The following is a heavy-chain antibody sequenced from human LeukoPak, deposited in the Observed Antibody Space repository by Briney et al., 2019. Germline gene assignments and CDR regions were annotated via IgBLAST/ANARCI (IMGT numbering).Heavy chain of an antibody. D-gene: IGHD1-1*01. CDR1: GGSFSGYY. Sequence: SETLSLTCAVYGGSFSGYYWNWIRQPPGKGLEWIGEINHSESTNYNPSLKSRVTISVDTSKNQFSLKLSSVTAADTAVYYCARRGMGTDFDYWGQGTLVTVSS. V-gene: IGHV4-34*01. CDR3: ARRGMGTDFDY. J-gene: IGHJ4*02. CDR2: INHSEST.